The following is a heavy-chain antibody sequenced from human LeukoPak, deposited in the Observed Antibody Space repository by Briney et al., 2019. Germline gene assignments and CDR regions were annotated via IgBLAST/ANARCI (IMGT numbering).Heavy chain of an antibody. CDR2: IIPILGIA. J-gene: IGHJ4*02. D-gene: IGHD2-2*01. CDR3: ASRESTEDIVVVPEY. Sequence: GASVKVSCKASGYTFTGYYMHWVRQAPGQGLEWMGRIIPILGIANYAQKFQGRVTITADKSTSTAYMELSSLRSEDTAVYYCASRESTEDIVVVPEYWGQGTLVTVSS. CDR1: GYTFTGYY. V-gene: IGHV1-69*02.